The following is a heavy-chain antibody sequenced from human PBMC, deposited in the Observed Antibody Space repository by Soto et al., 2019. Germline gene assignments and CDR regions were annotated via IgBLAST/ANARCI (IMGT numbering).Heavy chain of an antibody. CDR1: GFTFSSYA. V-gene: IGHV3-23*01. J-gene: IGHJ1*01. CDR2: ISGSGGST. Sequence: GGSLRLSCAASGFTFSSYAMSWVRQAPGKGLEWVSAISGSGGSTYYADSVKGRFTISRDNSKNTLYLQMNSLRAEDTAVYYCAKWVTSGSYYLSDYFQHWGQGTLVTVSS. D-gene: IGHD1-26*01. CDR3: AKWVTSGSYYLSDYFQH.